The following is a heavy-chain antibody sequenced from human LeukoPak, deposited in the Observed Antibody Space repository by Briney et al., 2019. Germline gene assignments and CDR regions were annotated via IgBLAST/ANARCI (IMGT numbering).Heavy chain of an antibody. Sequence: PGGSLRLSCAASGFTFSSYAMHWVRQAPGKGLEWVAVISYDGSNKYYADSVKGRFTISRDNSKNTLYLQMNSLRAEDTAVYYCARARFVLTLGGEPSDYWGQGTLVTVSS. CDR1: GFTFSSYA. J-gene: IGHJ4*02. CDR2: ISYDGSNK. D-gene: IGHD1-26*01. V-gene: IGHV3-30-3*01. CDR3: ARARFVLTLGGEPSDY.